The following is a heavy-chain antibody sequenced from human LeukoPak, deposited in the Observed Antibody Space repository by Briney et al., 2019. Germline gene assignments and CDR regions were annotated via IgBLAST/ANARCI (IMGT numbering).Heavy chain of an antibody. CDR1: GYTFTSYG. CDR3: ARDLSYYDFWSGYSYYFDY. Sequence: ASVKVSCKASGYTFTSYGISWVRQAPGQGLEWMGWISAYNGNTNYAQKLQGRVTMTTDTSTSTAYMELRSLRSDDTAVYYCARDLSYYDFWSGYSYYFDYWGQGTLVTVS. CDR2: ISAYNGNT. D-gene: IGHD3-3*01. J-gene: IGHJ4*02. V-gene: IGHV1-18*01.